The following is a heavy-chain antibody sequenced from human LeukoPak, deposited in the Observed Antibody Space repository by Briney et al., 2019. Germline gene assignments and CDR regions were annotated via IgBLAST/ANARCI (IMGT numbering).Heavy chain of an antibody. D-gene: IGHD5-12*01. CDR1: GYTFTSNY. Sequence: ASVKVSCKAFGYTFTSNYMHWVRQAPGQGLEWMGIINPSGGSTSYAQKFQGRVTMTRDMSTSTVYMELSSLRSEDTAVYYCAGQATTYYYYYYMDVWGKGTTVTVSS. CDR3: AGQATTYYYYYYMDV. V-gene: IGHV1-46*01. J-gene: IGHJ6*03. CDR2: INPSGGST.